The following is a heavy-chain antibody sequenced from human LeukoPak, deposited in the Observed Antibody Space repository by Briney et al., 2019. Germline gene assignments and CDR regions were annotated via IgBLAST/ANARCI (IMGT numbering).Heavy chain of an antibody. CDR3: AKESTMVRGVIVRWFDP. Sequence: GSLRLSCAASGFTFSGYAMHWVRQAPGKGLEWVALIRHDGATEYYADSVKGRFTISRDNSKNTLYLQMNSLRAEDTAVYYCAKESTMVRGVIVRWFDPWGQGTLVTVSS. J-gene: IGHJ5*02. D-gene: IGHD3-10*01. CDR2: IRHDGATE. CDR1: GFTFSGYA. V-gene: IGHV3-30*02.